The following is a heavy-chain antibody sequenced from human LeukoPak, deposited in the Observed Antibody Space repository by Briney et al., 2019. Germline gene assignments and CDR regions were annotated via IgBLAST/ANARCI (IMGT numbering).Heavy chain of an antibody. CDR1: GFTFSSYA. D-gene: IGHD6-13*01. V-gene: IGHV3-23*01. CDR2: ISGSGGST. J-gene: IGHJ4*02. Sequence: GGSLRLSCAASGFTFSSYAMSWVRQAPGKGLEWVSAISGSGGSTYYADSVKGRFTISRDNSKNTLYLQMNSLRAEDTAVYYCAKSPYSSSWLGYFDYWGQGTLVTVSS. CDR3: AKSPYSSSWLGYFDY.